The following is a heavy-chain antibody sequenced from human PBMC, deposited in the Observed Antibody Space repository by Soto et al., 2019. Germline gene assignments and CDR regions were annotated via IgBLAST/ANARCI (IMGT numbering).Heavy chain of an antibody. J-gene: IGHJ4*02. V-gene: IGHV4-59*12. D-gene: IGHD5-18*01. CDR3: ARAGYSYGLIDY. Sequence: PSETLSLTCTVSGGSISNYYWNWIRQSPGKGLEWIGYIYYSGSTHYNPSLQSRVTISIDTSKNQVSLKLSSVTAADTAVYYCARAGYSYGLIDYWGQGTLVTVSS. CDR2: IYYSGST. CDR1: GGSISNYY.